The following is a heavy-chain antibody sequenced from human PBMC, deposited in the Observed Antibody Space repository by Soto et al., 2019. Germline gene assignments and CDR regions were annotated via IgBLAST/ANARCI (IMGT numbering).Heavy chain of an antibody. CDR3: ASPMNCSGCSVYCSYFDY. J-gene: IGHJ4*02. CDR2: IIPILGLA. D-gene: IGHD2-15*01. CDR1: GGTFSSYS. Sequence: QVQLVQSGAEVKKPGSSVKVSCKASGGTFSSYSISWVRQAPGQGLEWMGRIIPILGLANYAQKFEGRVTTTTDKSTIPVYIDLSSLRSEDPAAYYCASPMNCSGCSVYCSYFDYWGQGTLVTVSS. V-gene: IGHV1-69*02.